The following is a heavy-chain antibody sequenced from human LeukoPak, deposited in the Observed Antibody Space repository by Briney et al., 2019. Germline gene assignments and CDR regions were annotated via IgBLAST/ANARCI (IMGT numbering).Heavy chain of an antibody. J-gene: IGHJ3*02. CDR1: GYTFTSYD. D-gene: IGHD2-21*02. Sequence: GASVKVSCKASGYTFTSYDINWVRQAPGQGLEWMGWMSTNSDNRGYEQKFQGRVTMTMDTSISTAYMELSSLRSEDTAVYYCAAIMVVTAGVAFNIWGQGTMVTVSS. CDR2: MSTNSDNR. CDR3: AAIMVVTAGVAFNI. V-gene: IGHV1-8*01.